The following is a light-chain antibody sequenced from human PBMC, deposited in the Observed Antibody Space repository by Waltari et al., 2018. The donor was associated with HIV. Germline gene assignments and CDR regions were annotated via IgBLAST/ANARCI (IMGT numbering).Light chain of an antibody. CDR3: SFYGGSNILV. Sequence: QSALTQPPSASGSPGQSVTISCTGASSDLGVYNSVSWYQQRPGQAPKVFISVVSKLSSGVPNPFAGSTSGNTASLTVSGLQADDEAEYFCSFYGGSNILVFGGGTKLTVL. J-gene: IGLJ2*01. V-gene: IGLV2-8*01. CDR2: VVS. CDR1: SSDLGVYNS.